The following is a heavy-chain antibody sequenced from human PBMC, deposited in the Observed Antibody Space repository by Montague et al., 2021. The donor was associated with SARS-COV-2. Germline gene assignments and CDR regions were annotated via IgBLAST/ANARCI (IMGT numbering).Heavy chain of an antibody. V-gene: IGHV6-1*01. Sequence: CAISGDSVSSNSAAWDWIRQPPSRGLEWLGGTCYRSKWYNDYAVSVKSRITINPDTSKNQFSLQLNSVTPEDTAVYYCARGDEEQWLEHYYYYGMDVWGQGTTVTVSS. J-gene: IGHJ6*02. CDR2: TCYRSKWYN. CDR3: ARGDEEQWLEHYYYYGMDV. D-gene: IGHD6-19*01. CDR1: GDSVSSNSAA.